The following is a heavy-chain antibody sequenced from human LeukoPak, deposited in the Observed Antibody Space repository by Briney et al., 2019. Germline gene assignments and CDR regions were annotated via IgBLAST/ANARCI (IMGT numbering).Heavy chain of an antibody. CDR1: GYXFTSYA. J-gene: IGHJ4*02. CDR3: ARDLWYSISSGFLDY. V-gene: IGHV1-18*01. CDR2: ISGYNGNT. D-gene: IGHD6-6*01. Sequence: ASVKVSCTASGYXFTSYAISWVRQAPGQGLEWMGWISGYNGNTNYAQNLQGRVTMTTDTSTSTAYMELRSLRSDDTAVYYCARDLWYSISSGFLDYWGQGTLVTVSS.